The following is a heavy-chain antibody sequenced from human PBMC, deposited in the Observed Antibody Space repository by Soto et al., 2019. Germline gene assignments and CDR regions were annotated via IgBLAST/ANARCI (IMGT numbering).Heavy chain of an antibody. CDR2: IYYSGST. CDR1: GGSISSGDYY. D-gene: IGHD3-10*01. CDR3: AIEGESPIKYGMDV. V-gene: IGHV4-30-4*01. J-gene: IGHJ6*02. Sequence: SETLSLTCTVSGGSISSGDYYWSWIRQPPGKGLEWIGYIYYSGSTYYNPSLKSRVTISVDTSKNQFSLKLSSVTAADTAVYYCAIEGESPIKYGMDVPGQGTMVTVSS.